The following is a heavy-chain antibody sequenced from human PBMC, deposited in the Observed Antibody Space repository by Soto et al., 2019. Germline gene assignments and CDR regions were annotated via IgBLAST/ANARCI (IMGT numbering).Heavy chain of an antibody. J-gene: IGHJ4*02. CDR1: GFTFSDYY. Sequence: PGGSLRLSCAASGFTFSDYYMSWIRQAPGKGLEWVSYISSSGSTIYYADSVKGRFTISRDNAKNSLYLQMNSLRAEDTAVYYCANPHRYCSGGSCYSSTMGYWGQGTLVTVSS. CDR3: ANPHRYCSGGSCYSSTMGY. CDR2: ISSSGSTI. V-gene: IGHV3-11*01. D-gene: IGHD2-15*01.